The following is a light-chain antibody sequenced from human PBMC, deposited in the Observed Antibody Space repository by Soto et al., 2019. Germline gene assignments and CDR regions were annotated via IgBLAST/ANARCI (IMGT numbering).Light chain of an antibody. CDR3: LQHNSYPWT. Sequence: DIQMTQSPPSLSASVGDRVTITCRANLSVANYLHWYQQKSGRVPKLLIYAASNLQRGVPSRFSGGGSGTEFSLTISSLRLEDFATYYCLQHNSYPWTFGQGTKVDIK. CDR2: AAS. V-gene: IGKV1-17*01. J-gene: IGKJ1*01. CDR1: LSVANY.